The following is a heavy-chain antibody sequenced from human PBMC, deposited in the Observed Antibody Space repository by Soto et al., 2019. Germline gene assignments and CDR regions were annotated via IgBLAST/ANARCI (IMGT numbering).Heavy chain of an antibody. CDR3: ARGRSSWFDP. J-gene: IGHJ5*02. V-gene: IGHV1-69*01. Sequence: QVQLVQSGAEVKKPGPSVRVSCRPSGGTFRTYANTGVRQPPGQGLEWMGGIIPIFGTANYAQKFQGRVTITADESTSTAYMELSSLRSEDTAVYYCARGRSSWFDPWGQGTLVTVSS. D-gene: IGHD2-2*01. CDR1: GGTFRTYA. CDR2: IIPIFGTA.